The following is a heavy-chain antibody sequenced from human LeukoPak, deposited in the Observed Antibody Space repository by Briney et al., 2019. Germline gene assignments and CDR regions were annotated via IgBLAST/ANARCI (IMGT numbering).Heavy chain of an antibody. V-gene: IGHV4-31*03. CDR1: GGSISSGGYY. CDR2: IYYSGST. Sequence: SGTLSLTCTVSGGSISSGGYYWSWIRQHPGKGLEWIGYIYYSGSTYYNPSLKSRVTISVDTSKNQFSLKLSSVTAADTAVYYCARGYTGLLRDAFDIWGQGTMSPSLQ. CDR3: ARGYTGLLRDAFDI. D-gene: IGHD1-20*01. J-gene: IGHJ3*02.